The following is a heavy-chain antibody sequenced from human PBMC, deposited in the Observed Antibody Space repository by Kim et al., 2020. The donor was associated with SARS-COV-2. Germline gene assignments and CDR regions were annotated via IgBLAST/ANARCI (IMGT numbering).Heavy chain of an antibody. Sequence: GGSLRLSCAASGFTFSSYAMSWVRQAPGKGLEWVSAISGSGGSTYYADSVKGRFTISRDNSKNTLYLQMNSLRAEDTAVYYCAKFEVAGTDPNRDWYYYYYGMDVWGQGTTVTVSS. V-gene: IGHV3-23*01. CDR3: AKFEVAGTDPNRDWYYYYYGMDV. CDR1: GFTFSSYA. D-gene: IGHD6-19*01. CDR2: ISGSGGST. J-gene: IGHJ6*02.